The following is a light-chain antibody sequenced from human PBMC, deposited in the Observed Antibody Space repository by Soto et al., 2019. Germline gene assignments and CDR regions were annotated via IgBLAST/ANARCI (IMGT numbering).Light chain of an antibody. Sequence: IKMYKSPSSVSASVGDRITITCRASQGISSWLAWYQQKPGKAPKLLIYAASSLQRGVPSRFSGSGSGTHFTLTISSLQPEDFTTDDCQESNTFPLTFCQGTRLEI. CDR3: QESNTFPLT. V-gene: IGKV1D-12*01. CDR2: AAS. CDR1: QGISSW. J-gene: IGKJ5*01.